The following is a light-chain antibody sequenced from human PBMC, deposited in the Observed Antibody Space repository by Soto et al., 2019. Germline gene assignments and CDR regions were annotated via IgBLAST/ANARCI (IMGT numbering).Light chain of an antibody. CDR2: DAS. CDR1: QGISSD. Sequence: AILLTQSPSSLSASVGDRVTITCRASQGISSDLAWYQQKPGKAPKLLIYDASSLESGVPSRCSGSGSGTDFTLTSSNLQPEAFAIYYCQQFNSFPRTFGQGTKLEIK. V-gene: IGKV1-13*02. J-gene: IGKJ2*01. CDR3: QQFNSFPRT.